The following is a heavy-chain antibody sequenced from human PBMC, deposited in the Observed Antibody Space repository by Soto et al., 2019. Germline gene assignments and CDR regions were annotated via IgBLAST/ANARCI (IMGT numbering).Heavy chain of an antibody. CDR3: ARAPGDYFDY. V-gene: IGHV4-31*03. CDR1: GGSISSGYY. J-gene: IGHJ4*02. Sequence: TLSLSCTVSGGSISSGYYWGWIRQHPGKGLEWIGYIYYSGSTYYNPSLKSRVTISVDTSKNQFSLKLSSVTAADTAVYYCARAPGDYFDYWGQGTLVTVSS. CDR2: IYYSGST.